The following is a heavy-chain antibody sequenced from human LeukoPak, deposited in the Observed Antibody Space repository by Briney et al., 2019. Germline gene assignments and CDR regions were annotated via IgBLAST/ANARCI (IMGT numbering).Heavy chain of an antibody. CDR1: GGSISSYY. Sequence: SETLSLTCTVSGGSISSYYWSWIRQPPGKGLEWIGDIYYSGSTNYYPSLKSRVTISVDTSKNQFSLKLSSVTAADTAVYYCARGSSWIDPWGQGTLVTVSS. CDR3: ARGSSWIDP. J-gene: IGHJ5*02. CDR2: IYYSGST. D-gene: IGHD6-13*01. V-gene: IGHV4-59*01.